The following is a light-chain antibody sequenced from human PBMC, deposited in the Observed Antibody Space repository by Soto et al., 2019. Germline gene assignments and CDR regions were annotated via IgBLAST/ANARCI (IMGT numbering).Light chain of an antibody. CDR2: GAS. CDR3: HKYGISPPRK. CDR1: QSVSSSY. J-gene: IGKJ1*01. V-gene: IGKV3-20*01. Sequence: EIVLTQSPGTLSLSPGERATLSCRASQSVSSSYLAWYQQKPGQAPRLLIYGASSRVTGIPDRFSGSGSGTDFTLTIGRLEPEDFAVYYCHKYGISPPRKFGQGTKGDI.